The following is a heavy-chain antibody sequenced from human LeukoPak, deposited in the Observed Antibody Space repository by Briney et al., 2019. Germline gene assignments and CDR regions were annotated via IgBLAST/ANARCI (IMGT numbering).Heavy chain of an antibody. V-gene: IGHV3-30*04. CDR2: ISYDGSNK. J-gene: IGHJ6*03. CDR1: GFTFSSYA. CDR3: ARGPPGYHYYYMDV. Sequence: GGSLSLSCAASGFTFSSYAMHWVRQAPGKGLEWVAVISYDGSNKYYADSVKGRFTISRDNSKNTLYLQMNSLRAEDTAVYYCARGPPGYHYYYMDVWGKGTTVTVSS.